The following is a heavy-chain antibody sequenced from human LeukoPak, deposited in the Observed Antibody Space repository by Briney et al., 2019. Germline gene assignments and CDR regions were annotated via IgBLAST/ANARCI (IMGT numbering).Heavy chain of an antibody. J-gene: IGHJ4*02. D-gene: IGHD3-22*01. CDR3: ARHRNPYESSGFRYYFDY. V-gene: IGHV5-51*01. CDR2: IYVGDSET. CDR1: GYTFTSHW. Sequence: PGESLKISCKGSGYTFTSHWIGWVRQMPGKGLEWMGIIYVGDSETRYNPSFKGHVTISADKSTSTAYLQWSSLKAADSAMYYCARHRNPYESSGFRYYFDYWGQGTLVTVSS.